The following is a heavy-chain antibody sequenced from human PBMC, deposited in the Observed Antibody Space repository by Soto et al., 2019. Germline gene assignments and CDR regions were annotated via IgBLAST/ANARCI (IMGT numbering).Heavy chain of an antibody. V-gene: IGHV3-48*02. CDR3: ARDSSGRQYYGMDV. Sequence: GSLRLSCAASGFTFSDYSTNWVRQAPGKGLEWISHITTTSSTMYYADSVKGRFTISRDNAKNSLYLQMNSLRDEDTAVYYCARDSSGRQYYGMDVWGQGTTVTVSS. J-gene: IGHJ6*02. D-gene: IGHD3-22*01. CDR1: GFTFSDYS. CDR2: ITTTSSTM.